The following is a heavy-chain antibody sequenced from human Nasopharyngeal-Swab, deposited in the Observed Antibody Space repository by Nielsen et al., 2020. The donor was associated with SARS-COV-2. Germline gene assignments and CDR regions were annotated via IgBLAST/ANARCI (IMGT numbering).Heavy chain of an antibody. J-gene: IGHJ4*02. CDR1: GFTFSSYA. CDR3: ARDRSGYFLDY. V-gene: IGHV3-30*04. CDR2: ISYDGSNK. Sequence: GESLKISCAASGFTFSSYAMHWVRQAQGKGLEWVAVISYDGSNKYYADSVKGRFTISRDNSKNTLYLQMNSLRAEDTAVYYCARDRSGYFLDYWGQGTLVTVS. D-gene: IGHD3-22*01.